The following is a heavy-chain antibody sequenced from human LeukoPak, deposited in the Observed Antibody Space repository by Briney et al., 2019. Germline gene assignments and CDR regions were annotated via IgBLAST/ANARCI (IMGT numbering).Heavy chain of an antibody. J-gene: IGHJ4*02. V-gene: IGHV1-18*01. CDR2: ISAYNGNT. CDR3: AREERVTNDY. CDR1: GGTFISYA. Sequence: ASVKVSCKASGGTFISYAISWVRQAPGQGLEWMGWISAYNGNTNYAQKLQGRVTMTTDTSTSTAYMELRSLRSDDTAVYYCAREERVTNDYWGQGTLVTVSS. D-gene: IGHD4-17*01.